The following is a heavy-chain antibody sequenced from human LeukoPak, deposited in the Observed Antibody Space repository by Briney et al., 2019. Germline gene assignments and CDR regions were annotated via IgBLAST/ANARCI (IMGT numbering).Heavy chain of an antibody. Sequence: PGGSLRLSCAASGFTVSSNYMSWVRQAPGKGLEWVSVIYSGGSTYYADSVRGRLTISRDNSKNTLYLQMNSLRAEDTAVYYCARADYDILTGYYQRDYWGQGTLVTVSS. D-gene: IGHD3-9*01. J-gene: IGHJ4*02. V-gene: IGHV3-66*01. CDR2: IYSGGST. CDR1: GFTVSSNY. CDR3: ARADYDILTGYYQRDY.